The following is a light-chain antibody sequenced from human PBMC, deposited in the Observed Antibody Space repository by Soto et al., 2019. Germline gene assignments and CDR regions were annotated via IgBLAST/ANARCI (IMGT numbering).Light chain of an antibody. CDR2: EVS. J-gene: IGLJ3*02. Sequence: QSALTQPASVSGSPGQSITISCTGTSSDVGNYNYVSWYQQHPGKAPKLMISEVSNRPSGVSNRFSGSESGNTASLTISGLQADDEADYYCSSYTTSSTWVFGGGTKLTVL. CDR3: SSYTTSSTWV. V-gene: IGLV2-14*01. CDR1: SSDVGNYNY.